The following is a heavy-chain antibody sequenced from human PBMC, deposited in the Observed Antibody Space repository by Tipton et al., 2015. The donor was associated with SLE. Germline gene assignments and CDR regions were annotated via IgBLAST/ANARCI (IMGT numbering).Heavy chain of an antibody. J-gene: IGHJ4*02. CDR2: IRADFST. CDR1: GFTFSDYT. Sequence: GSLRLSCAASGFTFSDYTMGWARQAPGKRLEWVSNIRADFSTSYADSMKGRFTISRDNAKNSLYMQMNSRRADDTGVYYCAHRGTSSGYYYYFDYWGQGTLVTVSS. D-gene: IGHD3-22*01. V-gene: IGHV3-69-1*01. CDR3: AHRGTSSGYYYYFDY.